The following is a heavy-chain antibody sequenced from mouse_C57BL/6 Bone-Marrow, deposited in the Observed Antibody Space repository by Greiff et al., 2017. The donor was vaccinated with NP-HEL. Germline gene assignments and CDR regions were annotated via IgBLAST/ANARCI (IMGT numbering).Heavy chain of an antibody. CDR1: GFTFTDYY. D-gene: IGHD1-1*01. J-gene: IGHJ3*01. CDR2: IRNKANGYTT. V-gene: IGHV7-3*01. CDR3: ARAVVYYGSSGFAY. Sequence: EVQLVESGGGLVQPGGSLSLSCAASGFTFTDYYMSWVRQPPGTALEWLGFIRNKANGYTTEYSASVKGRFTISRDNSQSILYLQMNALRAEDSATYYCARAVVYYGSSGFAYWGQGTLVTVSA.